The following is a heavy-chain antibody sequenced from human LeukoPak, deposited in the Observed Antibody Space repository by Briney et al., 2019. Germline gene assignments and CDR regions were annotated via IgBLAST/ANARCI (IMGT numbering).Heavy chain of an antibody. CDR3: ARDQRRTSIVVVPAAYYFDY. Sequence: GGSLRLSCAASGFTFSSYSMNWVRQAPGKGLEWVSYISSSSSTIYYADSVKGRFTISRDNAKNSLYLQMNSLRDEDTAVYYCARDQRRTSIVVVPAAYYFDYWGQGTLVTVSS. CDR1: GFTFSSYS. D-gene: IGHD2-2*01. J-gene: IGHJ4*02. CDR2: ISSSSSTI. V-gene: IGHV3-48*02.